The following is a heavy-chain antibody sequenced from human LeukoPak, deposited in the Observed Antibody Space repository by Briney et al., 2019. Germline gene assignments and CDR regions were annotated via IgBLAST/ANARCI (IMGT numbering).Heavy chain of an antibody. CDR3: ARARSSYGYGDAFDI. V-gene: IGHV3-7*01. CDR2: IKQDGSEK. Sequence: GGSLRLSCAASGFTFSHYWMSWVRQAPGKGLGWVANIKQDGSEKYYVDSMKGRFTIFRDNAKNSLYLQMNSLRAEDTAVYYCARARSSYGYGDAFDIWGQGTMVTVSS. J-gene: IGHJ3*02. D-gene: IGHD5-18*01. CDR1: GFTFSHYW.